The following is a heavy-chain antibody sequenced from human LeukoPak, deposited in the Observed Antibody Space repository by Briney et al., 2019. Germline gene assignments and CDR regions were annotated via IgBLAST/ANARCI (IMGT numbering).Heavy chain of an antibody. CDR2: INHSGST. Sequence: PSETLSLTCAVYGGSFSGYCWSWIRQPPGKGLEWIGEINHSGSTNYNPSLKSRVTISVDTSKNQFSLKLSSVTAADTAVYYCARGPWGLSGAFDIWGQGTMVTVSS. V-gene: IGHV4-34*01. CDR3: ARGPWGLSGAFDI. CDR1: GGSFSGYC. J-gene: IGHJ3*02. D-gene: IGHD3-16*01.